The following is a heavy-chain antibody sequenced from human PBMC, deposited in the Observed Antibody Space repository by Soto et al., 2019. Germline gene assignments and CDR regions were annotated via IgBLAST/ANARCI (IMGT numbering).Heavy chain of an antibody. CDR3: AKDKVYSNFEYYFDS. Sequence: GGSLRLSCAASGFTFQNYAMHWVRQAPGKGLEWVSGISWNGGTIGYADSVRGRFTISRDNAKNSLYLQMNSLRLEDTALYYCAKDKVYSNFEYYFDSWGQGTLVTVSS. D-gene: IGHD4-4*01. J-gene: IGHJ4*02. CDR2: ISWNGGTI. V-gene: IGHV3-9*01. CDR1: GFTFQNYA.